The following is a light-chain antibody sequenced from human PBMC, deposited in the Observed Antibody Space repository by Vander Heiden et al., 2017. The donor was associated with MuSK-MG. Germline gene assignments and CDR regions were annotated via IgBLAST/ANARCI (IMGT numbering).Light chain of an antibody. CDR3: SSYTSSTPVV. J-gene: IGLJ2*01. Sequence: QSALTQPPSVSGSPGQSVTISCTGTSSDVGSYNRVSWYQQPPGTAPKLMIYEVSNRPSGVPDRFSGSKSGNTASLTISGRQAEDEADYYCSSYTSSTPVVFGGGTKLTVL. V-gene: IGLV2-18*02. CDR1: SSDVGSYNR. CDR2: EVS.